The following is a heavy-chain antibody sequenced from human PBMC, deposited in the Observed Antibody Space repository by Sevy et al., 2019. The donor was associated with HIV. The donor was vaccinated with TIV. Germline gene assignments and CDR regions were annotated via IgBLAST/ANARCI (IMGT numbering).Heavy chain of an antibody. CDR2: LWNDGSNK. D-gene: IGHD3-22*01. CDR1: GFTFSNYG. J-gene: IGHJ4*02. V-gene: IGHV3-33*01. Sequence: GGSLRLTCAASGFTFSNYGMHWVRRAPGRGLEWVAVLWNDGSNKYYADSVKGRFTISRDNSKNTLYLQMNSLRVEDTAVYFCARGGDFNDRSAKRDFDYWGQGTLVTVSS. CDR3: ARGGDFNDRSAKRDFDY.